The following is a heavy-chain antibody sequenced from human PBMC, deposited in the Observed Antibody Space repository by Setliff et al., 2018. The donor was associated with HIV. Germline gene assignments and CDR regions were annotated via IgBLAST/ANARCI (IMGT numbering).Heavy chain of an antibody. Sequence: PSETLSLTCTVSGESISSISYYWAWIRQTPGKGLEWIGSISYNGKIFYNPSLRSRVTIFVDSSKNELTLRMQSVPAADTAVYYCARRGESTGSWFSSWYSYDMDVWGQGTTVTVSS. J-gene: IGHJ6*02. V-gene: IGHV4-39*01. D-gene: IGHD2-15*01. CDR1: GESISSISYY. CDR3: ARRGESTGSWFSSWYSYDMDV. CDR2: ISYNGKI.